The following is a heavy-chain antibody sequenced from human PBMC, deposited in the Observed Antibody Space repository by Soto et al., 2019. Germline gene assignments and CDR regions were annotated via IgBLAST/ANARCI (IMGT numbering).Heavy chain of an antibody. CDR2: IHHSGSH. J-gene: IGHJ6*03. CDR3: ARKPRLRDIVVVGDYNYYMDV. Sequence: LETLSLTFAVYGVSFRGYYWSCIRQPPGKGMEWIREIHHSGSHDYNPPIQRRVTISVEASKNQFSLKRSSVTAADTAVYYCARKPRLRDIVVVGDYNYYMDVWSEGTTVTVSS. V-gene: IGHV4-34*01. CDR1: GVSFRGYY. D-gene: IGHD2-2*01.